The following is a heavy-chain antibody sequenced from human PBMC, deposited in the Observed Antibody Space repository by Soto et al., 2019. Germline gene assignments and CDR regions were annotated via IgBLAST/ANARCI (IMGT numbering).Heavy chain of an antibody. CDR2: ISYDGSNK. J-gene: IGHJ4*02. CDR3: AREGAYRYNWNKGFDY. CDR1: GFTFSSYA. D-gene: IGHD1-20*01. Sequence: QVQLVESGGGVVQPGRSLRLSCAASGFTFSSYAMHWVRQAPGKGLEWVAVISYDGSNKYYADSVKGRFTISRDNSKNTLYLQTNSLRAEDTAVYYCAREGAYRYNWNKGFDYWGQGTLVTVSS. V-gene: IGHV3-30-3*01.